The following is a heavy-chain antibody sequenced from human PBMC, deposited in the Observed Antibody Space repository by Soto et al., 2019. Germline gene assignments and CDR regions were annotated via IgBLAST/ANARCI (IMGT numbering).Heavy chain of an antibody. D-gene: IGHD6-6*01. Sequence: GGSLRLSCTASGFTFSSYWMHWVRQAPGKGLVWVSRINSDGSSTSYADSVKGRFTISRDNAKNTLYLQMNSLRAEDTAVYYCARGGREIAASYFDYWGQGTLVTVSS. CDR3: ARGGREIAASYFDY. CDR1: GFTFSSYW. J-gene: IGHJ4*02. V-gene: IGHV3-74*01. CDR2: INSDGSST.